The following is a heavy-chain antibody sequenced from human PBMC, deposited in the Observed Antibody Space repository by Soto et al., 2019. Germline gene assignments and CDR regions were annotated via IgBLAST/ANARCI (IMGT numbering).Heavy chain of an antibody. CDR1: GFTVSSHA. J-gene: IGHJ3*02. CDR3: APHVSCSGGSCQYDAFAI. Sequence: EVQVLESGGGLVQPGGSLRLSCEGSGFTVSSHAMTWIRQAPGKGPEWVSTVTADGGTYYAHSVKGRFAMSRDTSENPLSLQMNSRGAEDTAAYYCAPHVSCSGGSCQYDAFAIRGQGTMVTVSS. CDR2: VTADGGT. V-gene: IGHV3-23*01. D-gene: IGHD2-15*01.